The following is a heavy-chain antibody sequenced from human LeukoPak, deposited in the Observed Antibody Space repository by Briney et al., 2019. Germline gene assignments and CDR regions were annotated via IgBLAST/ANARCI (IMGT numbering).Heavy chain of an antibody. CDR1: GGSFSGYY. V-gene: IGHV4-34*01. J-gene: IGHJ4*02. Sequence: PSETLSLTCAVYGGSFSGYYWSWIRQPPGKGLEWIGEINHSGSTNYNPSLKSRVTISVDTSKNQFSLKLSSVTAADTAVYYCVRGHPYYDSSGYDSLTLAYYFDYWGQGTLVTVSS. CDR2: INHSGST. D-gene: IGHD3-22*01. CDR3: VRGHPYYDSSGYDSLTLAYYFDY.